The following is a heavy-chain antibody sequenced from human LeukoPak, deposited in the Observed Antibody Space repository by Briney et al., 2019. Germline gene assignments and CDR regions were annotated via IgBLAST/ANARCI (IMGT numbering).Heavy chain of an antibody. Sequence: KPSETLSLTCTVSGGSISSYYWSWIRQPPGKGLEWIGYIYYSGSTKYNPSLKSRVTISVDTSKNQFSLRLSSVTAADTAVYYCARQGTYDYHDAWGQGTLVTVTS. CDR2: IYYSGST. CDR1: GGSISSYY. D-gene: IGHD4-11*01. CDR3: ARQGTYDYHDA. V-gene: IGHV4-59*08. J-gene: IGHJ4*02.